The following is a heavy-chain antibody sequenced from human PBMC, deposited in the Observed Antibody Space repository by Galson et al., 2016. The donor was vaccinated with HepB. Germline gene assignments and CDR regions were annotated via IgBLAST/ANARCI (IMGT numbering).Heavy chain of an antibody. CDR2: IVPILGMS. CDR1: GGTFSSYA. D-gene: IGHD6-19*01. V-gene: IGHV1-69*04. J-gene: IGHJ6*02. CDR3: ARDAVAVAGTLHFYFYGMDV. Sequence: SVKVSCKASGGTFSSYAFSWVRQAPGRGLEWMGRIVPILGMSNYAQKFQGRVTITADKSTSTVYMELSSLRSEDTAVYYCARDAVAVAGTLHFYFYGMDVWGQGTTVTVSS.